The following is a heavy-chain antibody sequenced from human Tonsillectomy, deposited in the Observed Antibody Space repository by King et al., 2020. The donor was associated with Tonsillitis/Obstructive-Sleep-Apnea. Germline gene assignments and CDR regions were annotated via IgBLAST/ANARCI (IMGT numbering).Heavy chain of an antibody. J-gene: IGHJ4*02. V-gene: IGHV1-3*04. Sequence: QLGQSGAEVKKPGASVKVSCKASGYTFTSYALQWVRHAPGQRPEWMVWIITGNVNTKYSQNFQDRVTITRDTSASTAYMELSSLTSEDTAVYYCVRSSGLYYFDYWGQGTLVTVSS. CDR1: GYTFTSYA. D-gene: IGHD6-19*01. CDR3: VRSSGLYYFDY. CDR2: IITGNVNT.